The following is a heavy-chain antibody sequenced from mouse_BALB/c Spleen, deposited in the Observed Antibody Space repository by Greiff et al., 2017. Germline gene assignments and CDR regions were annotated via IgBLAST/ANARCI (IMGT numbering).Heavy chain of an antibody. V-gene: IGHV5-9-3*01. CDR3: ARHPHYYGSSFYAMDY. Sequence: EVHLVESGGGLVKPGGSLKLSCAASGFTFSSYAMSWVRQTPEKRLEWVATISSGGSYTYYPDSVKGRFTISRDNAKNTLYLQMSSLRSEDTAMYYCARHPHYYGSSFYAMDYWGQGTSVTVSS. CDR2: ISSGGSYT. D-gene: IGHD1-1*01. CDR1: GFTFSSYA. J-gene: IGHJ4*01.